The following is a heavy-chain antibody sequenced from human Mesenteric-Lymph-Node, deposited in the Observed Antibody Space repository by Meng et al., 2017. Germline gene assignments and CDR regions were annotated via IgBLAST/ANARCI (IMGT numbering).Heavy chain of an antibody. V-gene: IGHV4-34*01. CDR1: GGSFSGYY. CDR3: ASIAVAGSWFDP. Sequence: QVQSQEWGAGLLKPSETLSLTCAVYGGSFSGYYWSWIRQPPGKGLEWIGEINHSGSTNYNPSLKSRVTISVDTSKNQFSLKLSSVTAADTAVYYCASIAVAGSWFDPWGQGTLVTVSS. CDR2: INHSGST. J-gene: IGHJ5*02. D-gene: IGHD6-19*01.